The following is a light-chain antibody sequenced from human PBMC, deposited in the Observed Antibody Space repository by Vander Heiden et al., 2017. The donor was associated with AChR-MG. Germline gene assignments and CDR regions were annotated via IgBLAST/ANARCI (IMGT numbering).Light chain of an antibody. J-gene: IGKJ2*01. CDR1: QSVGTS. CDR3: QQANSWPLFS. Sequence: PGERVTLSCRASQSVGTSLAWYQQIPGQAPRLLIFDAFKKANGIPARFSGSGSGTDFTLTISSLEPEDIAVYYCQQANSWPLFSFGQGTKLEIK. V-gene: IGKV3-11*01. CDR2: DAF.